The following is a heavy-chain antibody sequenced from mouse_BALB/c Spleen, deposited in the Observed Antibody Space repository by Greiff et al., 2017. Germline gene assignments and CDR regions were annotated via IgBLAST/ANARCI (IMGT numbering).Heavy chain of an antibody. CDR1: GFSLTGYG. CDR2: IWGDGST. D-gene: IGHD1-2*01. J-gene: IGHJ4*01. CDR3: ARALLRLRGAMDY. Sequence: VQGVESGPGLVAPSQSLSITCTVSGFSLTGYGVNWVRQPPGKGLEWLGMIWGDGSTDYNSALKSRLSISKDNSKSQVFLKMNSLQTDDTARYYCARALLRLRGAMDYWGQGTSVTVSS. V-gene: IGHV2-6-7*01.